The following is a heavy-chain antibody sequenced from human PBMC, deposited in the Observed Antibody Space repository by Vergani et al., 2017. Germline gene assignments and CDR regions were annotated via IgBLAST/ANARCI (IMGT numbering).Heavy chain of an antibody. J-gene: IGHJ4*02. D-gene: IGHD2/OR15-2a*01. CDR1: GFTFSNSA. CDR3: AREERSNTSPFVGD. Sequence: EVHLLESGGGQVEAGGSLRLSCVASGFTFSNSAMSWVRQTSGKGLEGVSAISGHGDRTYYADSVKGRFPISRDNSKNTVYLQMNSLKAEDRATYYCAREERSNTSPFVGDWGQGTLVTV. CDR2: ISGHGDRT. V-gene: IGHV3-23*01.